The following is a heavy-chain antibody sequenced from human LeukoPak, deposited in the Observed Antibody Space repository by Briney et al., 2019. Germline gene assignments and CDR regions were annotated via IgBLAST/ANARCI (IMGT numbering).Heavy chain of an antibody. CDR1: GFTFSSYS. CDR3: ARDPGLRLDY. Sequence: PGGSLRLSCAVSGFTFSSYSMNWVRQAPGKGLEWVSSIISSGSAIYYADSVKGRFTISRDNAKNSLFLQMNTLRAEDTAVYYCARDPGLRLDYWGQGTLVTVSS. V-gene: IGHV3-21*01. CDR2: IISSGSAI. J-gene: IGHJ4*02. D-gene: IGHD3-16*01.